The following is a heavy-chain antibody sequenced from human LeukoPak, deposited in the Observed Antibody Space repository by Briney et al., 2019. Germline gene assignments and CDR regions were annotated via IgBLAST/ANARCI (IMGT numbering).Heavy chain of an antibody. Sequence: GGSLRFSCAASGFTVSTYWMHWVRQAPGKGLVWVARINVEGNYIDYAESVKGRFTISRDSAKNTLYLQMNSLRAEDTAVYSCASDLTGPYDHWGQGTLVTVSS. D-gene: IGHD3-22*01. CDR3: ASDLTGPYDH. J-gene: IGHJ4*02. CDR2: INVEGNYI. CDR1: GFTVSTYW. V-gene: IGHV3-74*01.